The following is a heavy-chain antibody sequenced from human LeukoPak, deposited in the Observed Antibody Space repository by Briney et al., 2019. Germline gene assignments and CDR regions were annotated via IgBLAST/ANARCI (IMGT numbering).Heavy chain of an antibody. D-gene: IGHD1-26*01. V-gene: IGHV3-33*06. J-gene: IGHJ4*02. Sequence: GGSLRLSCAASGFTFRNYAMHWVRQAPGKGLEWVAGTWYDGSNKNYADSVKGRFTISRDNSKNTLYLQMNSLRAEDTAVYYCAKDRVRIVGATNYWGQGTLVTVSS. CDR2: TWYDGSNK. CDR3: AKDRVRIVGATNY. CDR1: GFTFRNYA.